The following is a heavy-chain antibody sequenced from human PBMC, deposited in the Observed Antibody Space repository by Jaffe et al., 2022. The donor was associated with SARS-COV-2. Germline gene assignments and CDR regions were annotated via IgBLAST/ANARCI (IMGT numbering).Heavy chain of an antibody. CDR2: ILSDGNNK. CDR3: GKFMSGGSGWYPIEF. D-gene: IGHD6-19*01. V-gene: IGHV3-30*18. Sequence: QVQLVESGGGVVQPGGSLRLSCAASGFTFSNYGMHWVRQAPGKGLEWVAVILSDGNNKYYGDSVRGRFTISRDNSKNTVYLQMSSLRIEDTAVYYCGKFMSGGSGWYPIEFRGQGTLVTVSS. CDR1: GFTFSNYG. J-gene: IGHJ4*02.